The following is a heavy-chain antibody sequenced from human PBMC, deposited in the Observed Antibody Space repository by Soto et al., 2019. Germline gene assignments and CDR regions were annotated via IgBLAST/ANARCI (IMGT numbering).Heavy chain of an antibody. Sequence: EVQLVESGGGLVQPGGSLRLSCAASGFTFSNYWMHWVRQVPGKGLVWVSRINSDGRNTSYADFVKGRFTISRGNAKNTLYLQMDSLGAEDTAVYYCARLLAVAGINYWGQGTLVTVSS. D-gene: IGHD6-19*01. J-gene: IGHJ4*02. V-gene: IGHV3-74*01. CDR2: INSDGRNT. CDR1: GFTFSNYW. CDR3: ARLLAVAGINY.